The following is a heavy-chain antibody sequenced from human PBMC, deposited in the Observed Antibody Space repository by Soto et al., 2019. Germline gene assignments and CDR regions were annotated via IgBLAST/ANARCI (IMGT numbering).Heavy chain of an antibody. CDR1: GFTFDDYA. D-gene: IGHD3-3*01. CDR3: AKALSYDFWSGYYYVEV. Sequence: EVQLVESGGGLVQPGRSLRLSCAASGFTFDDYAMHWVRQAPGKGLEWVSGISWNSGSIGYADSVKGRFTISRDNAKNSLFLEMNSLRAEDTSLYYCAKALSYDFWSGYYYVEVWGKGTTVTVSS. V-gene: IGHV3-9*01. CDR2: ISWNSGSI. J-gene: IGHJ6*03.